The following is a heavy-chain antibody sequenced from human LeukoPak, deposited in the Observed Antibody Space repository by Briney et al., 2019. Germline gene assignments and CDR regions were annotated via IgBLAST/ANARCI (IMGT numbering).Heavy chain of an antibody. V-gene: IGHV1-69*13. D-gene: IGHD3-22*01. J-gene: IGHJ4*02. CDR1: GGTFSRFT. CDR3: AREWGHESSGYYYAY. CDR2: ITPIFGTA. Sequence: SVTVSCKASGGTFSRFTISWVRQAPGQGFEWMGGITPIFGTANFAQKFQGRVSITADGSTSTAFMELSSLRSEDTAVYYCAREWGHESSGYYYAYWGQGTLVTVSS.